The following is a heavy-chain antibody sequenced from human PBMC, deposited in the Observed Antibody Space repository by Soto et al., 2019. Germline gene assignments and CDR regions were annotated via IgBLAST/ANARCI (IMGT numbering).Heavy chain of an antibody. V-gene: IGHV5-51*01. Sequence: PGESLKISCKGSGYSFTSYWIGWVRQMPGKGLEWMGIIYPGDSDTRYSPSFQGQVTISADKSISTAYLQWSSLKASDTAMYYCARRGAGATHHDAFDIWGQRTTVTVSS. CDR2: IYPGDSDT. J-gene: IGHJ3*02. D-gene: IGHD2-15*01. CDR3: ARRGAGATHHDAFDI. CDR1: GYSFTSYW.